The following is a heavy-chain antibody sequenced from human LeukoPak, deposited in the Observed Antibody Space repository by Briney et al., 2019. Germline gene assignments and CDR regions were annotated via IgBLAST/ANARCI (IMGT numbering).Heavy chain of an antibody. Sequence: GASLKISCKGSGYSFTSYWISWVRQMPGKGLEWMGRIDPSDSYTNYSPSFQGHVTISADKSISTAYLQWSSLKASDTAMYYCARGYCSSTSCQGSSYYYYGMDVWGKGTTVTVSS. D-gene: IGHD2-2*01. CDR2: IDPSDSYT. CDR1: GYSFTSYW. V-gene: IGHV5-10-1*01. CDR3: ARGYCSSTSCQGSSYYYYGMDV. J-gene: IGHJ6*04.